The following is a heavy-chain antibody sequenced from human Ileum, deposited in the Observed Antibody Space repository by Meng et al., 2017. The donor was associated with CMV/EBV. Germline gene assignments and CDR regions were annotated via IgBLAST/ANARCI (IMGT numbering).Heavy chain of an antibody. CDR3: ARDSSGNWNYADY. J-gene: IGHJ4*02. V-gene: IGHV4-4*07. Sequence: QGQLPESGPGLLKPSETLSLTCIVSGDSTSKNYGNWLRLPVGKGLEWIGRIHSSGDTYYNPSLKSRVTISIDTSRNQFFLKLNSVTAADTAVYYCARDSSGNWNYADYWGQGTLVTVSS. CDR2: IHSSGDT. CDR1: GDSTSKNY. D-gene: IGHD1-7*01.